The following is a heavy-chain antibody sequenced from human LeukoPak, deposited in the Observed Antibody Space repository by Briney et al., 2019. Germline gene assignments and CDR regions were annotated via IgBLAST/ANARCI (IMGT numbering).Heavy chain of an antibody. V-gene: IGHV3-7*01. CDR2: IKQEGSEK. J-gene: IGHJ6*02. CDR1: GFTFSSYW. CDR3: ARDLPYDSSTVYYGMDV. D-gene: IGHD3-22*01. Sequence: GGSLRLSCAASGFTFSSYWMSWVRQAPGKGLEWVANIKQEGSEKYYVDSVKGRFTISRDNAKNSLYLQINSLRAEDTAVYYCARDLPYDSSTVYYGMDVWGQGTTVTVSS.